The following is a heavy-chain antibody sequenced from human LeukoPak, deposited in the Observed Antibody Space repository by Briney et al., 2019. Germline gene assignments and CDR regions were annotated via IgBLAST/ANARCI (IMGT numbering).Heavy chain of an antibody. J-gene: IGHJ5*02. D-gene: IGHD3-16*01. V-gene: IGHV1-2*02. Sequence: ASVTVSCKPSGYTFSGYYMHWVRQAPGKGPEWMGWMNPNRCDTSYAQKFQGRVTMTRDTAISTAYVELTRGTSDDAAGDYWTRGGPGFRRVMRVWCDPWGQGTLVSVSS. CDR2: MNPNRCDT. CDR3: TRGGPGFRRVMRVWCDP. CDR1: GYTFSGYY.